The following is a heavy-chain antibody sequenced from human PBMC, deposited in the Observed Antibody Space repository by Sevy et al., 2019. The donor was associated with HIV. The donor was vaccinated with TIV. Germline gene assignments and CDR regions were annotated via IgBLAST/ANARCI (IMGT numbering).Heavy chain of an antibody. J-gene: IGHJ4*02. CDR3: ARVPYRSSWYVDY. V-gene: IGHV3-11*01. CDR2: ISSSGSTI. D-gene: IGHD6-13*01. Sequence: GGSLRLSCAASGFTFSDYYMSWIRQAPGKGLEWVSYISSSGSTIYYADSVKGRFTISRDNAKNSLFLQMNSLRAEDTGVYYCARVPYRSSWYVDYWGQGTLVTVSS. CDR1: GFTFSDYY.